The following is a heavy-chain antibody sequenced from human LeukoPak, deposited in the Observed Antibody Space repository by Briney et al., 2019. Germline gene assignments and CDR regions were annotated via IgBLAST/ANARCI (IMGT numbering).Heavy chain of an antibody. CDR2: ISSSSSYI. Sequence: PGRSLRLSCAASGFTFSSYSMNWVRQAPGKGLEWVSSISSSSSYIYYADSVKGRFTISRDNAKNSLYLQMNSLRAEDTAVYYCARDVRGVHFDYWGQGTLVTVSS. CDR1: GFTFSSYS. J-gene: IGHJ4*02. D-gene: IGHD3-10*01. CDR3: ARDVRGVHFDY. V-gene: IGHV3-21*01.